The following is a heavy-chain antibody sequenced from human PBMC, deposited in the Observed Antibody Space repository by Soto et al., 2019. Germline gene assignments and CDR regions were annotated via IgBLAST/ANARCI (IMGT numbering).Heavy chain of an antibody. Sequence: QVQLQQWGAGLLKPSETLSLTCAVYGGSFSGYYWSWIHQPPGKGLEWIGEINHSGSTNYNPSLKSRVTISVDTSKNQFSLKLSSVTAADTAVYYCARSIAAAGTNYYYYMDVWGKGTTVTVSS. CDR3: ARSIAAAGTNYYYYMDV. J-gene: IGHJ6*03. CDR1: GGSFSGYY. D-gene: IGHD6-13*01. V-gene: IGHV4-34*01. CDR2: INHSGST.